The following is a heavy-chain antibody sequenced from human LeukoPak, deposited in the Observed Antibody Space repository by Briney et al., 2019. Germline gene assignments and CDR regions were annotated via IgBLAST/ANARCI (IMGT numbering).Heavy chain of an antibody. Sequence: AGSLRFSSAASAFTFNNNGLMRVRQGPGNGREGGSATSGGGGATYYAVSGKGTFTISRDNSKNTLFLQMNPLRADDTAVYYCAGGAGVYYIGMDVWGQGTTATVSS. J-gene: IGHJ6*02. CDR2: TSGGGGAT. CDR1: AFTFNNNG. CDR3: AGGAGVYYIGMDV. V-gene: IGHV3-23*01.